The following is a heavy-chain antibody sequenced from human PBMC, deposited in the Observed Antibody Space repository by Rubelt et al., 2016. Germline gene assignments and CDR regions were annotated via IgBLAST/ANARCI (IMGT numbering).Heavy chain of an antibody. J-gene: IGHJ4*02. CDR3: ARADPTVGYSGGWSISGPYYFDY. D-gene: IGHD6-19*01. Sequence: QVQLVQSGAEVKKPGSSVKVSCKASGYTFTSYAMHWVRQAPGQRLEWMGWINAGNGNTKYSQKFQGRVTITRDTSASTAYRGRSSLRSEDTAVYYCARADPTVGYSGGWSISGPYYFDYWGQGTLVTVSS. CDR2: INAGNGNT. V-gene: IGHV1-3*01. CDR1: GYTFTSYA.